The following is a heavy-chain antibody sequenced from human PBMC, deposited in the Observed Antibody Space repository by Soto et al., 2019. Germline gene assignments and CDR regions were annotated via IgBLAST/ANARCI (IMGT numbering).Heavy chain of an antibody. CDR1: GGTFSSYA. V-gene: IGHV1-69*01. Sequence: QVQLVQSGAEVKKPGSSVKVSCKASGGTFSSYAISWVRQAPGQGLEWMGGIIPIFGTANYAQKFQCRVTITADESTSTAYMELSSLRCDDRPVYFWARELGDYCCGGSWYGGGYVDDRGQGTLVTVSS. D-gene: IGHD2-15*01. CDR3: ARELGDYCCGGSWYGGGYVDD. J-gene: IGHJ4*02. CDR2: IIPIFGTA.